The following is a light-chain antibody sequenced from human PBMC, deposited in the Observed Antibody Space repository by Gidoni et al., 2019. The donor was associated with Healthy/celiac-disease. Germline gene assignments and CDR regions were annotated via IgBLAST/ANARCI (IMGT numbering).Light chain of an antibody. CDR3: QQYGSSLLT. J-gene: IGKJ4*01. Sequence: EIVLTQSPGTLSLSPVERATLSWRASQSVSSSYLAWYQQKPGQAPRLLIYDASNRATGIPDRFSGSGSGTDFTLTISRLEPEDFAVYYCQQYGSSLLTFGGGTKVEIK. CDR1: QSVSSSY. CDR2: DAS. V-gene: IGKV3-20*01.